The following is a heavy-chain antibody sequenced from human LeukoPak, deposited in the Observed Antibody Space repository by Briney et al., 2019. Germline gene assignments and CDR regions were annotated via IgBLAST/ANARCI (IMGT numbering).Heavy chain of an antibody. D-gene: IGHD3-10*01. Sequence: ASVKVSCKASGYSFTGYYMHWVRQAPGQGLEWMGWINPNSGGTNYAQKFQGRVTMTRDTSISTAYMELSSLRSEDTAVYYCARTYYYGSGSPPPGYWGQGTLVTVSS. CDR3: ARTYYYGSGSPPPGY. J-gene: IGHJ4*02. V-gene: IGHV1-2*02. CDR2: INPNSGGT. CDR1: GYSFTGYY.